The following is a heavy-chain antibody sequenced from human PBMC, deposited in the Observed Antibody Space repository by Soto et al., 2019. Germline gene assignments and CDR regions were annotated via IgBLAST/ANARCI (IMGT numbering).Heavy chain of an antibody. CDR2: IYYSGST. CDR1: GGSISSSSYY. D-gene: IGHD6-19*01. V-gene: IGHV4-39*01. CDR3: ARALQVAVAPSYQRYNWFDP. Sequence: SETLSLTCTFSGGSISSSSYYWGWIRQPPGKGLEWIGSIYYSGSTYYNPSLKSRVTIPVDTSKNQCSLKLSSVTAADTAVYYCARALQVAVAPSYQRYNWFDPWGQGTLVT. J-gene: IGHJ5*02.